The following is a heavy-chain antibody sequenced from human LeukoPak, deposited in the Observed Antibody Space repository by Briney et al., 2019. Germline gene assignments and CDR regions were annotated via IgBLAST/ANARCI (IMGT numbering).Heavy chain of an antibody. CDR1: GFTFSNYA. V-gene: IGHV3-21*04. Sequence: GGSLRLSCAASGFTFSNYAMSWVRQAPGKGLEWVSSISSSSSYIYYADSVKGRFTISRDNAKNSLYLQMNSLRAEDTAVYYCAKERLLYDSSGYEVSVVFDYWGQGTLVTVSS. CDR2: ISSSSSYI. J-gene: IGHJ4*02. D-gene: IGHD3-22*01. CDR3: AKERLLYDSSGYEVSVVFDY.